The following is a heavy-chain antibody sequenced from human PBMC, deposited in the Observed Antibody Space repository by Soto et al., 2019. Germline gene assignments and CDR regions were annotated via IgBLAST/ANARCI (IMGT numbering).Heavy chain of an antibody. CDR3: ARDSHRYYYYYYGMDV. CDR1: GYTFTSYA. Sequence: ASVQVSCKASGYTFTSYAMHWVRQAPGQRLEWLGWINAGNGSTKYSQKFQGRVTITRDTSASTAYMELSSLRSEDTAVYYCARDSHRYYYYYYGMDVWGQGTTVTVSS. CDR2: INAGNGST. J-gene: IGHJ6*02. V-gene: IGHV1-3*01.